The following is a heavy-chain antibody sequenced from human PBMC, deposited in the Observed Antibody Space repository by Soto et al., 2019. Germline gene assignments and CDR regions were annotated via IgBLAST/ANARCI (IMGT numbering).Heavy chain of an antibody. V-gene: IGHV4-59*08. D-gene: IGHD6-13*01. CDR3: ARSSSWYYYFDY. Sequence: SETLSLTCTVSGGSISSYYWSWIRQPPGKGLEWIGYIYYSGSTNYNPSLKSRVTISVDTSKNQFSLKLSSVTAADTAVYYCARSSSWYYYFDYWGPGTLVTVSS. CDR2: IYYSGST. J-gene: IGHJ4*02. CDR1: GGSISSYY.